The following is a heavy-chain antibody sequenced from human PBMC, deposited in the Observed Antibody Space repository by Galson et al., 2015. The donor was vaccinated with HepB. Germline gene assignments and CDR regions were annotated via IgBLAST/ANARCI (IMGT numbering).Heavy chain of an antibody. CDR1: GFTVSSNY. J-gene: IGHJ3*02. CDR3: ARQQLWLTGAFDI. D-gene: IGHD5-18*01. V-gene: IGHV3-53*01. Sequence: SLRLSCAASGFTVSSNYMSWVRQAPGKGLEWVSVIYSGGSTYYADSVKGRFTISRDNSKNTLYLQMNSLRAEDTAVYYCARQQLWLTGAFDIWGQGTMVTVSS. CDR2: IYSGGST.